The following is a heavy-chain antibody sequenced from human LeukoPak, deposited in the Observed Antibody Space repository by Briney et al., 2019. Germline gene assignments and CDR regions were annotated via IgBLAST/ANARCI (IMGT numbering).Heavy chain of an antibody. J-gene: IGHJ4*02. D-gene: IGHD3-16*01. V-gene: IGHV4-59*01. CDR1: GASITSYF. Sequence: SETLSLSCTVSGASITSYFWTWIRQPPGKGLEVIGYVHYLGSTNYNPSLKSRVTISLDTSKNHFSLKLTSVSAAGTAVYYCARQNAYLVSGPLDCWGQGALVTVSS. CDR2: VHYLGST. CDR3: ARQNAYLVSGPLDC.